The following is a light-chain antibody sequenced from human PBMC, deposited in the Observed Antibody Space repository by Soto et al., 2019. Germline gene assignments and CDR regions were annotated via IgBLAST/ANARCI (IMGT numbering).Light chain of an antibody. CDR2: AAS. J-gene: IGKJ3*01. Sequence: EIVLTQSPGTLSLSPGERATLSCRASQFVSSYYLAWYQQKPGQAPRLLIYAASSRATGIPDRFSGGGSGTDFTLTISSLEPEDFAVYYCQHRANWLFTFGPGTKVDIK. CDR1: QFVSSYY. V-gene: IGKV3D-20*02. CDR3: QHRANWLFT.